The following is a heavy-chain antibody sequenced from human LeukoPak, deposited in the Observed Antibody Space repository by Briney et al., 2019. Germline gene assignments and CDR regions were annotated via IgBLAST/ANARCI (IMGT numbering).Heavy chain of an antibody. J-gene: IGHJ4*02. CDR1: GFTFSSYW. CDR3: ARDSDDILTGYLGVDY. V-gene: IGHV3-7*01. CDR2: IKQDGSEK. D-gene: IGHD3-9*01. Sequence: GGSLRLSCAASGFTFSSYWMSWVRQAPGKGLEWVANIKQDGSEKYYVDSVKGQFTISRDNAKNSLYLQMNSLRAEDTAVYYCARDSDDILTGYLGVDYWGQGTLVTVSS.